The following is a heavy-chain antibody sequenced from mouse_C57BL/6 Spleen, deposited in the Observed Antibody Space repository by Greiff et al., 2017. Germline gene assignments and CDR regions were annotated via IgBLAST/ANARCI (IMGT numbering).Heavy chain of an antibody. CDR2: IHPNSGST. CDR3: ARTGFGFTTGVANYLGY. D-gene: IGHD1-1*01. CDR1: GYTFTSYW. V-gene: IGHV1-64*01. Sequence: VQLQQPGAELVKPGASVKLSCKASGYTFTSYWMHWVKPRPGQGLEWIGMIHPNSGSTNYNEKFKSTATLTVDQSSSPAYMQLSSLTSEDSSVNYCARTGFGFTTGVANYLGYWGQGTTLTVSS. J-gene: IGHJ2*01.